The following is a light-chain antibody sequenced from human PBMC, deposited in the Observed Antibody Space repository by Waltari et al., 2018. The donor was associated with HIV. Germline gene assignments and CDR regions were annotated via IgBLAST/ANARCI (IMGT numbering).Light chain of an antibody. CDR3: AAWDDILSGWV. J-gene: IGLJ3*02. V-gene: IGLV1-47*01. CDR1: SANIGNP. CDR2: RDN. Sequence: QSVLTQPPSASGTPGQRVTIPGSGSSANIGNPVYWYQQLPGTAPKLLVYRDNQRPSGVPDRFSGSRSGTSASLDVSGLRSEDEANYFCAAWDDILSGWVFGGGTKLTVL.